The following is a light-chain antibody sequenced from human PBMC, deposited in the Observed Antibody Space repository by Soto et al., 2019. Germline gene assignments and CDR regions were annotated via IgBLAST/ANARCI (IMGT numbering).Light chain of an antibody. CDR3: QQYSDSPLT. CDR1: QTVSTNY. J-gene: IGKJ4*01. V-gene: IGKV3-20*01. CDR2: GAS. Sequence: EIVLTQSPGTLSLSPGERATLSCRASQTVSTNYLAWFQHKPGQAPRLLIYGASSRGTGIPDRFSGSGSGTDFTLTIDRLEPEDFAVYFCQQYSDSPLTFGGGTKVEIK.